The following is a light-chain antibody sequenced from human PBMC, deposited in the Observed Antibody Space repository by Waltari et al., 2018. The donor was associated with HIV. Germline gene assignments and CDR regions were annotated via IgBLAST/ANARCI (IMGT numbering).Light chain of an antibody. J-gene: IGKJ4*01. CDR1: QDISNY. Sequence: DIQMTQSPSSLSAYIGDRVTITCQASQDISNYLNWYQQKPGKAPKLLIYDASSLETGVPSRFSGSGSGTDFTFTISSLQPEDIATYFCQQYDNLVTFGGGTKVEIK. CDR2: DAS. CDR3: QQYDNLVT. V-gene: IGKV1-33*01.